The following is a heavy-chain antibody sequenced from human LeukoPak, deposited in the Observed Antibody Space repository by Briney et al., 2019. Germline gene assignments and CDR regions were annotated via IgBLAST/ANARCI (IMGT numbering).Heavy chain of an antibody. V-gene: IGHV4-59*01. CDR2: IYYSGST. J-gene: IGHJ3*02. CDR3: ARIRVADGAFDI. CDR1: GGSISSYY. Sequence: SETLSLTCTVSGGSISSYYWSWIRQPPGKGLEWIGYIYYSGSTNYNPSLKSRVTISVDTSKNQFSLKLSSVTAADTAVYYCARIRVADGAFDIWGQGTMVTVSS. D-gene: IGHD3-10*01.